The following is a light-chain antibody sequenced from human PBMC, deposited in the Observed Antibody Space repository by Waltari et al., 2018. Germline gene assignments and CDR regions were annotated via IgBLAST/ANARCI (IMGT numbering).Light chain of an antibody. Sequence: EVVMTQSPATLSLSPGEGATLSCRASHSVGTSLAWYQQKPGRAPTFRIYGATTRATGVPARFSGSGSGTEFTLTISSLRSEDFAIYYCQQYDSWPRTFGQGTRLEIK. V-gene: IGKV3-15*01. CDR3: QQYDSWPRT. J-gene: IGKJ5*01. CDR2: GAT. CDR1: HSVGTS.